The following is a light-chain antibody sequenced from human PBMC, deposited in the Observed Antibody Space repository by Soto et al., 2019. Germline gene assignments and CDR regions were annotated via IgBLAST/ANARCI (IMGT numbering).Light chain of an antibody. J-gene: IGLJ1*01. CDR1: GRDIGAYDY. CDR2: GVN. CDR3: SSYTTSYFYV. Sequence: QSALTQPASVSGSPGQSITISCTGSGRDIGAYDYVSWYQQHPGKAPKLLIYGVNNRPSGVSYRFSASKSAFTASLTISGLQAEDKAHYYCSSYTTSYFYVFGPGTKVTVL. V-gene: IGLV2-14*01.